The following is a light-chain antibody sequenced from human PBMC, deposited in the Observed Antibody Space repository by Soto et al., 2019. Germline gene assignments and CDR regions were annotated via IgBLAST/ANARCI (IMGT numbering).Light chain of an antibody. V-gene: IGKV1-5*01. J-gene: IGKJ2*01. CDR1: QTISSW. CDR2: DVS. CDR3: QQYDGAPYA. Sequence: DIQMTQSTSTLSASVGDRVTITCRASQTISSWLAWYQQKPGKAPKLLIYDVSNLESGVPSRFSGSGSGTEFTLTISRLEPEDFAVYYCQQYDGAPYAFGQGTKVDI.